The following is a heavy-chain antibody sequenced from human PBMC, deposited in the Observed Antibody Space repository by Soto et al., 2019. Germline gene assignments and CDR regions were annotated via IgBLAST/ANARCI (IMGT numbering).Heavy chain of an antibody. Sequence: GGSLRLSCAASGFTFDDYAMHWVRQAPGKGLEWVSGISWKSGSIGYADSVKGRFTISRDNAKNSLYLQMNSLRAEDAALYYCAKDSSDDIVVVPAATYTDDHWFDPWGQGTLVTVSS. CDR2: ISWKSGSI. J-gene: IGHJ5*02. CDR3: AKDSSDDIVVVPAATYTDDHWFDP. V-gene: IGHV3-9*01. D-gene: IGHD2-2*01. CDR1: GFTFDDYA.